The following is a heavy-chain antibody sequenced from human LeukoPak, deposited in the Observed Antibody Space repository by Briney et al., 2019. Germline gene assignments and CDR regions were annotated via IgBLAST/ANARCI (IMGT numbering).Heavy chain of an antibody. D-gene: IGHD6-19*01. CDR2: IYYSGSA. CDR3: ARNQAVAGNHGAMDI. J-gene: IGHJ3*02. V-gene: IGHV4-28*01. Sequence: SETLSLTCAVSGYSISSSNWWGWIRQPTGKGLEWIGYIYYSGSAYYNTSLNSRVTMSVDTSKNQFSLKLSSVTAVDTAVYYCARNQAVAGNHGAMDIWGQGTMVTVSS. CDR1: GYSISSSNW.